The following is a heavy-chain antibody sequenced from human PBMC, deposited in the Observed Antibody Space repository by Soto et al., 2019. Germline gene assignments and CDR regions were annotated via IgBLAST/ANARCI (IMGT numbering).Heavy chain of an antibody. D-gene: IGHD3-3*01. V-gene: IGHV4-39*01. CDR3: ATSNYDFWSGYPPPWFDP. Sequence: SETLSLTCTVSGGSIGSSSYYWGWIRQPPGKGLEWIGSIYYSGSTYYNPSLKSRVTISVDTSKNQFSLKLSSVTAADTAVYYCATSNYDFWSGYPPPWFDPWGQGTLVTVSS. CDR1: GGSIGSSSYY. CDR2: IYYSGST. J-gene: IGHJ5*02.